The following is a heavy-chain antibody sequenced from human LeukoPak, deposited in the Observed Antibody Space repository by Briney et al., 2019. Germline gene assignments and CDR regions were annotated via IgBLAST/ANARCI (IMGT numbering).Heavy chain of an antibody. CDR1: GGSFSGYY. Sequence: SETLSFTCAVYGGSFSGYYWSWIRQPPGKGLEWIGEINHSGSTNYNPSLKSRVTISVDTSKNQFSLKLSSVTAADTAVYYCARAGPADSSGTFDYWGQGTLVTVSS. D-gene: IGHD3-10*01. V-gene: IGHV4-34*01. CDR2: INHSGST. CDR3: ARAGPADSSGTFDY. J-gene: IGHJ4*02.